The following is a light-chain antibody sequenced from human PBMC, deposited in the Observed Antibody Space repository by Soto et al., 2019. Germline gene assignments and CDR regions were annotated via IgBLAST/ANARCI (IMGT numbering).Light chain of an antibody. V-gene: IGKV1-39*01. CDR2: AAS. J-gene: IGKJ1*01. CDR3: QLSYTTPPT. Sequence: DIQMTQSPSSLSASVGDRVTITCRASQSISSYLNWYQQKPGKAPKLLIYAASSLQSGVPSRFSGSGSGTDFTLTISDLLPEDFAAYYCQLSYTTPPTFGQGTKVEI. CDR1: QSISSY.